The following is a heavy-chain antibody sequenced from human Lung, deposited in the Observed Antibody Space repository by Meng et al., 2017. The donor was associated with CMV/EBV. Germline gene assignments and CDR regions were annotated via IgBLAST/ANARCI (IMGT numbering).Heavy chain of an antibody. CDR3: ARGEGFGEFYYYYGMDV. J-gene: IGHJ6*02. CDR1: GGSISSSNW. V-gene: IGHV4-4*02. CDR2: IYHSGST. D-gene: IGHD3-10*01. Sequence: GSLRLSCAVSGGSISSSNWWSWVRQPPGKGLEWIGEIYHSGSTNYNPSLKSRVTISVDKSKNQFSLKLSSVTAADTAVYYCARGEGFGEFYYYYGMDVWGQGTTVTVSS.